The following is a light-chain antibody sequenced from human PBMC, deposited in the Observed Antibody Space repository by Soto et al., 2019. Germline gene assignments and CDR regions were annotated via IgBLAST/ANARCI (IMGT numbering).Light chain of an antibody. CDR1: SGSIASNY. J-gene: IGLJ2*01. CDR3: QSYDSSSHVV. V-gene: IGLV6-57*02. CDR2: EDN. Sequence: FLLTQPHSVSEFPGKTVTISCAASSGSIASNYVQWYQQRPGSAPTLMIYEDNQRPSGVPDRFSGSIDSSSNSASLTISALKTEDEADYYCQSYDSSSHVVFGGGTKVTVL.